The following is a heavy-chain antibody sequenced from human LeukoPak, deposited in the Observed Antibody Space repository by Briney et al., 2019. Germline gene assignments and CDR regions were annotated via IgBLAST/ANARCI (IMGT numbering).Heavy chain of an antibody. CDR2: IYHSGST. CDR3: ARDLFRPIAAAGTWAY. CDR1: GGSISSYY. V-gene: IGHV4-59*12. D-gene: IGHD6-13*01. J-gene: IGHJ4*02. Sequence: TSSETLSLTCTVSGGSISSYYWSWIRQPPGKGLEWIGSIYHSGSTYYNPSLKSRVTISVDRSKNQFSLKLSSVTAADTAVYYCARDLFRPIAAAGTWAYWGQGTLVTVSS.